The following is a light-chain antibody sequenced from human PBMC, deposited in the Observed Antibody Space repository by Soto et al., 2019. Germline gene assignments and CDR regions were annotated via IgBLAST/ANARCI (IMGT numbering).Light chain of an antibody. CDR1: QSVNVNY. V-gene: IGKV3-20*01. CDR3: QHYDSSPRT. Sequence: EIVLTQSPGTLSLSPGERATLSCRASQSVNVNYLAWYQQRPGQGPRLLMYGTSSRATGIPDRFSGSGSGTDLTLPISRLEPEDFAVYYCQHYDSSPRTFGQGTKVEI. CDR2: GTS. J-gene: IGKJ1*01.